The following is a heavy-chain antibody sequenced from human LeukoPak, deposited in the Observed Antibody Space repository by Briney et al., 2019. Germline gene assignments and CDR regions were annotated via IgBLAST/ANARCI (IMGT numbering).Heavy chain of an antibody. J-gene: IGHJ2*01. D-gene: IGHD6-13*01. CDR1: GFTFSRYA. CDR3: VREAVSSSWNNWYFDL. V-gene: IGHV3-23*01. CDR2: ISGSGSGGST. Sequence: GGSLRLSCAASGFTFSRYAMSWVRQAPGKGLEWVSGISGSGSGGSTYYADSVKGRFTISRDNSKNTLYLQMNSLRAGDTAVYYCVREAVSSSWNNWYFDLWGRGTLVTVSS.